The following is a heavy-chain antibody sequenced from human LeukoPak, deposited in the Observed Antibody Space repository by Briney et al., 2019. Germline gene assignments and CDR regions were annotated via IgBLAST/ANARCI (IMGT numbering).Heavy chain of an antibody. CDR2: IYPGDSDT. J-gene: IGHJ4*02. Sequence: GESLKISCKGSGYSFTSYWIGWVRQMPGKGLEWMGNIYPGDSDTRYSPSFQGQVTISADKSISTAYLQWSSLKASDTAMYYCARHTAIEGIAAAAYYFDYWGQGTLVTVSS. V-gene: IGHV5-51*01. D-gene: IGHD6-13*01. CDR1: GYSFTSYW. CDR3: ARHTAIEGIAAAAYYFDY.